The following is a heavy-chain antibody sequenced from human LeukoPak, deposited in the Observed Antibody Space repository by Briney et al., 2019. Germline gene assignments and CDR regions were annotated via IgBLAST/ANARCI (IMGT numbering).Heavy chain of an antibody. CDR1: GFTFSSYS. V-gene: IGHV3-21*01. Sequence: GGSLRLSCAASGFTFSSYSMNWVRQAPGKGLERVSSISSSSSYIYYADSVKGRFTISRDNAKNSLYLQMNSLRAEDTAVYYCARDKRFLEWLFQAIDYWGQGTLVTVSS. J-gene: IGHJ4*02. CDR2: ISSSSSYI. CDR3: ARDKRFLEWLFQAIDY. D-gene: IGHD3-3*01.